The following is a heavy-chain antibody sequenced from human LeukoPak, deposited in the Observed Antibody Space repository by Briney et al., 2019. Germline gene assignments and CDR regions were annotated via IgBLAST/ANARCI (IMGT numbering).Heavy chain of an antibody. V-gene: IGHV3-30-3*01. CDR1: GFTFISYA. CDR2: ISFDGSNK. J-gene: IGHJ6*03. D-gene: IGHD6-19*01. CDR3: ARDSEVAAVGYYYYYYMDV. Sequence: PGGSLRLSCAASGFTFISYAMHWVRQAPGKGLEWVAVISFDGSNKYYADSVKGRFTISRDNSKNTLYLQMNSLRAEDTAVYYCARDSEVAAVGYYYYYYMDVWGKGTAVTVSS.